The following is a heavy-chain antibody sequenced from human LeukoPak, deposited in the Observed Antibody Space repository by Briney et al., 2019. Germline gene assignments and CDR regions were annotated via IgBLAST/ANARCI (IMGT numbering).Heavy chain of an antibody. CDR2: FYHSGIT. Sequence: SETLSLTCTVSGYSISSGYFWGWIRQPPGKGLEWIGSFYHSGITYYNPSLKSRVTISVEMSKNQFSLKLSSVTAADTAVYYCARDPLSGIDYWGQGTLVTVSS. V-gene: IGHV4-38-2*02. CDR1: GYSISSGYF. J-gene: IGHJ4*02. CDR3: ARDPLSGIDY.